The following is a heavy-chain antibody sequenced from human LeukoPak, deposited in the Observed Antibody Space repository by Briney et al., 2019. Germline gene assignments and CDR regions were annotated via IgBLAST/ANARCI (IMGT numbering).Heavy chain of an antibody. J-gene: IGHJ3*02. Sequence: GGSLRLSCAASGVTFSSYGMHWVRQAPGKGLEWVAVISYDGSNKYYADSVKGRFTISRDNSKNTLYLQMNSLRAEDTAVYYCAKAGTMLAFDIWGQGTMVTVSS. CDR1: GVTFSSYG. V-gene: IGHV3-30*18. CDR2: ISYDGSNK. CDR3: AKAGTMLAFDI. D-gene: IGHD3-10*02.